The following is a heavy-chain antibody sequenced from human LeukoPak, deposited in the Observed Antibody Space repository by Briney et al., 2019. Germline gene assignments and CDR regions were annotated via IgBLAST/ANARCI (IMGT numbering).Heavy chain of an antibody. D-gene: IGHD1-26*01. V-gene: IGHV3-11*01. J-gene: IGHJ3*02. CDR1: GFTFSDYY. Sequence: GGSLRLSCAASGFTFSDYYMSWIRQAPGKGLEWVSYISSSGSTIYYADSVKGRFTISRDNAKNSLYLRMNSLRAEDTAVYYCARESGSPHDAFDIWGQGTMVTVSS. CDR2: ISSSGSTI. CDR3: ARESGSPHDAFDI.